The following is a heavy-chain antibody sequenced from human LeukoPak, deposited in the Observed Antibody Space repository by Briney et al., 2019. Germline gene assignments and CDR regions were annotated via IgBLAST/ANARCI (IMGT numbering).Heavy chain of an antibody. V-gene: IGHV3-30*04. CDR1: GFTFSSYA. J-gene: IGHJ6*04. CDR2: ISYYGSNK. D-gene: IGHD6-19*01. Sequence: GGSLRLSCAASGFTFSSYAMHGVRQAPGRGLEWLAVISYYGSNKYYADSVKGRYTSSIENAKITLYLQMNSLRAEDTAVYYCARDLRYSSGWYDYYYYGMDVWGKGTTVTVSS. CDR3: ARDLRYSSGWYDYYYYGMDV.